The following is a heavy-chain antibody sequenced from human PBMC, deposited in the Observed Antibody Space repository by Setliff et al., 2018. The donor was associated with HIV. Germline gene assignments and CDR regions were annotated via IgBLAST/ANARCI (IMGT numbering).Heavy chain of an antibody. D-gene: IGHD3-9*01. V-gene: IGHV3-72*01. CDR2: IRNKANSYTT. CDR3: ASHSDWFLDLY. J-gene: IGHJ4*02. Sequence: GGSLRLSCAASGFTFSNAWMSWVRQAPGKGLEWVGRIRNKANSYTTEYAASVKGRFSISRDDSKNSLYLQMNSLKTEDTAVYYCASHSDWFLDLYWGQGTLVTVSS. CDR1: GFTFSNAW.